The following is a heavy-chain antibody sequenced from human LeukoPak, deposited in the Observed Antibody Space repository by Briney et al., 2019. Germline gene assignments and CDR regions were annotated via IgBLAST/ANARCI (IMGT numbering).Heavy chain of an antibody. CDR3: ARGKWELMYYFDY. V-gene: IGHV3-30-3*01. CDR1: GFTFSSYA. CDR2: ISYDGNNK. Sequence: PGGSLRLSCAASGFTFSSYAMHWVRQAPGKGLEWVAVISYDGNNKYYADSVKGRFTISRDNSKNTLYLQMNSLRAEDTAVYYCARGKWELMYYFDYWGQGTLVTVSS. J-gene: IGHJ4*02. D-gene: IGHD4-23*01.